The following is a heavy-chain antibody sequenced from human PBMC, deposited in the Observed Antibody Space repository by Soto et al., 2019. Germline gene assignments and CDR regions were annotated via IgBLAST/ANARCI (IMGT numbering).Heavy chain of an antibody. J-gene: IGHJ4*02. V-gene: IGHV2-5*02. D-gene: IGHD2-8*01. CDR3: AHSRYCTTATCYRDFDY. CDR2: VYWDDDK. CDR1: GFSLSTNRVG. Sequence: SGPTLVNPTQTLTLTCSFSGFSLSTNRVGVAWIRQPPGKALEWLALVYWDDDKRYSPSLKSRLTITKDTSKNQVVLTMTNMDPIDTATYYCAHSRYCTTATCYRDFDYWGQGALVTVSS.